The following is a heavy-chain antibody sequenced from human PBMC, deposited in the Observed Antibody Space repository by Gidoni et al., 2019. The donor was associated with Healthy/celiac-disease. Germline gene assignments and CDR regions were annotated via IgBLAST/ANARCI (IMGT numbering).Heavy chain of an antibody. V-gene: IGHV3-48*03. CDR2: ISSSGSTI. CDR1: GFTFSSYE. J-gene: IGHJ3*02. Sequence: DVQLVESAGCLVQPGGSLRLSCAASGFTFSSYEINWVRQAPGKGLAWVSYISSSGSTIYYADSVKGRFTISRDNAKNSLYLQMNSLRAEDTAVYYCARACIAAAGTAGSEDAFDIWGQGTMVTVSS. D-gene: IGHD6-13*01. CDR3: ARACIAAAGTAGSEDAFDI.